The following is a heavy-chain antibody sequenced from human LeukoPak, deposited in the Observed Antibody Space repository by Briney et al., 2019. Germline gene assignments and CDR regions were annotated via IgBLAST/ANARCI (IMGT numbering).Heavy chain of an antibody. Sequence: SETLSLTCTVSGVSISSYYWSWIRQPPGKGLEWIGYIYYSGSTNYNPSLKSRVTISVDTSKNQFSLKLSSVTAADTAVYYCARTYYGSGSSHNWFDPWGQGTLVTVSS. CDR1: GVSISSYY. CDR2: IYYSGST. D-gene: IGHD3-10*01. CDR3: ARTYYGSGSSHNWFDP. J-gene: IGHJ5*02. V-gene: IGHV4-59*01.